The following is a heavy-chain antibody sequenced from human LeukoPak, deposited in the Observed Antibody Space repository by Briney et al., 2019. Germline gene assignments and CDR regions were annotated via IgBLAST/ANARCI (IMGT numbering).Heavy chain of an antibody. J-gene: IGHJ3*02. CDR2: IYYSGST. V-gene: IGHV4-59*01. Sequence: PSETLSLTCTVSGGSISSYYWSWIRQPPGKGLDWIGYIYYSGSTNYNPSLKSRVTISVDTSKNQFSLKLSSVTAADTAVYYCARTNPPDAFDIWGQGTMVTVSS. CDR1: GGSISSYY. CDR3: ARTNPPDAFDI. D-gene: IGHD1-14*01.